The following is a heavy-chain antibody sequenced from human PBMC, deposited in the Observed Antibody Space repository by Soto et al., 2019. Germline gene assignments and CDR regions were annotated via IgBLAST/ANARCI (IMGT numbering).Heavy chain of an antibody. CDR2: INAGSGHT. J-gene: IGHJ4*02. CDR1: GYTFTSYA. V-gene: IGHV1-3*01. CDR3: ARDHQSGSYFSYFDY. D-gene: IGHD1-26*01. Sequence: ASVKVSCKASGYTFTSYAMHWVRQAPGQRLEWMGWINAGSGHTKYSQRFQGRVTITRDTSASTAYMELSSLRSEDTAVYYCARDHQSGSYFSYFDYWGQGTLVTVSS.